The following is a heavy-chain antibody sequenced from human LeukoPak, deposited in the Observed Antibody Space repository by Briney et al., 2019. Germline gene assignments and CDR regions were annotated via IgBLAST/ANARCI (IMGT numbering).Heavy chain of an antibody. V-gene: IGHV4-34*01. D-gene: IGHD2-15*01. CDR2: INHSGRT. J-gene: IGHJ4*02. CDR3: ARVKGRTIWWVRIDY. Sequence: SETLSLTCAVYGGSLSGYYWSWIRHPPGKGRESIGEINHSGRTTYNPPLKSRVTISVDTSKTQCSPELSSVNDADTTVYYCARVKGRTIWWVRIDYWGQGTLVTVSS. CDR1: GGSLSGYY.